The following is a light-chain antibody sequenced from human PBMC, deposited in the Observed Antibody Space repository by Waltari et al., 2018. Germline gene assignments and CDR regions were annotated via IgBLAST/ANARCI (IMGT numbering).Light chain of an antibody. CDR1: QGLGTW. V-gene: IGKV1-12*01. CDR3: QQGNSFPPT. Sequence: DIQMTQSPSSVSASVGDRVTITCRASQGLGTWLAWYQQKPGKAPKVLIYGAYTLLTGVPSRFSGSGSGTECTLTITGLQPEDVATYFCQQGNSFPPTFGQGTRVEV. CDR2: GAY. J-gene: IGKJ1*01.